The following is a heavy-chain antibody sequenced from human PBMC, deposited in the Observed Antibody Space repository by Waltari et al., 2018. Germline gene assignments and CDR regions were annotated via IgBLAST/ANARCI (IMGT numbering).Heavy chain of an antibody. Sequence: QVQLVQSGAEVKKPGASVKVSCKASGYTFTSYGFSWVRQAPGQGLEWMGWISAYNGNTNYAQKLQGRVTMTTDTSTSTAYMELRSLRSDDTAVYYCARDKSYYDSSGYLGIWGQGTLVTVSS. CDR3: ARDKSYYDSSGYLGI. D-gene: IGHD3-22*01. J-gene: IGHJ4*02. CDR1: GYTFTSYG. CDR2: ISAYNGNT. V-gene: IGHV1-18*01.